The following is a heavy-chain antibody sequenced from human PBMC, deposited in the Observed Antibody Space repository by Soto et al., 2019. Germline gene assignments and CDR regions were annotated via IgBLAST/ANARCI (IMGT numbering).Heavy chain of an antibody. CDR1: GFTFTNFA. Sequence: EVQLLESGGGLVQPGGSLRLSCAASGFTFTNFAMSWVRQAPGKGLEWVAYIGGRGGTILYADSVKGRFAIARDNSKNHLFLQANRLGGEDTGGYLFSRRSYLCSSRCFPANLYFAMELLGRGTSVHVSS. CDR3: SRRSYLCSSRCFPANLYFAMEL. V-gene: IGHV3-23*01. D-gene: IGHD3-16*01. CDR2: IGGRGGTI. J-gene: IGHJ6*02.